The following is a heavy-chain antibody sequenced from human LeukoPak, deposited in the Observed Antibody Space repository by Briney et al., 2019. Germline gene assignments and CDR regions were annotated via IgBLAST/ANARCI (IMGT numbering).Heavy chain of an antibody. CDR3: ARGTIAAADIDY. V-gene: IGHV3-7*01. CDR2: IKQDGSEK. Sequence: GGSLRLSCAASGFTFSSYWMSWVRQAPGKGLEWVANIKQDGSEKYFVDSVKGRFTISRDNAKNSLYLQVNSLRAEDTAVYYCARGTIAAADIDYWGQGTLVTVSS. J-gene: IGHJ4*02. D-gene: IGHD6-13*01. CDR1: GFTFSSYW.